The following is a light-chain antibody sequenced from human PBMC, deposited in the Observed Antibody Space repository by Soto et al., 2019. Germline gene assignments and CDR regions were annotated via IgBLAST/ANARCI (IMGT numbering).Light chain of an antibody. J-gene: IGKJ1*01. V-gene: IGKV3-11*01. CDR2: DAS. Sequence: EIVLTQSPATLSLSPGERATLSCRASQSVSSYLAWYQQKPGQAPRLLIYDASNRATGIPARFSGSGSGTDFTLTISRLEPEDFAVYYCQQYVSSPTFGQGTKVDIK. CDR3: QQYVSSPT. CDR1: QSVSSY.